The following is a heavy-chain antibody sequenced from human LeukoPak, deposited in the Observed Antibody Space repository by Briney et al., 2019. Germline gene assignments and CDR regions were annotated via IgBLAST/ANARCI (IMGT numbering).Heavy chain of an antibody. CDR3: ARDHGSSGYYYSY. J-gene: IGHJ4*02. Sequence: GGSLRLSCAASGFTFSSYVMHWVRQAPGKGLEWVAVIWYDGSNKYYADSVKGRFTISRDNSKNTLYLQMNSLRAEDTAVYYCARDHGSSGYYYSYWGQGTLVTVSS. CDR2: IWYDGSNK. D-gene: IGHD3-22*01. V-gene: IGHV3-33*01. CDR1: GFTFSSYV.